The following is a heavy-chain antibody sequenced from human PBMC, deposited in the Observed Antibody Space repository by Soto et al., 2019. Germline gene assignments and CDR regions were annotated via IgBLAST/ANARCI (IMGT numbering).Heavy chain of an antibody. Sequence: SETLSLTCAVSGYSISSGYYWGWIRQPPGXGLEWIGSIYHSGSTYYNPSLKSRVTISVDTSKNQFSLKLSSVTAADTAVYYCARARLYYDSSGYYYPYHFDYWGQGTLVTVYS. J-gene: IGHJ4*02. D-gene: IGHD3-22*01. CDR2: IYHSGST. CDR1: GYSISSGYY. V-gene: IGHV4-38-2*01. CDR3: ARARLYYDSSGYYYPYHFDY.